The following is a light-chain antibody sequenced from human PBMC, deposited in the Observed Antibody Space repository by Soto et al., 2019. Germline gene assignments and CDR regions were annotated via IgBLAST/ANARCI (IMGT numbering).Light chain of an antibody. CDR2: DAS. Sequence: EIVMTQSPATLSVSPGEGATLSCRASQSVSGKLAWYQHQPGQTHRLLIYDASTRATGIPARFSGSGSGTDFTLTISSRQSEDFAVYYCQQYNDWPWTFGQGTKVEI. CDR3: QQYNDWPWT. CDR1: QSVSGK. V-gene: IGKV3-15*01. J-gene: IGKJ1*01.